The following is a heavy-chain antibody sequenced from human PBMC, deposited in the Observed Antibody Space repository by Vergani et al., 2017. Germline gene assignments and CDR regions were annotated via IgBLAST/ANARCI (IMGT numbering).Heavy chain of an antibody. D-gene: IGHD3-10*01. CDR3: TTEPSLIWFGDLTFNL. V-gene: IGHV3-15*01. CDR2: IKTKTNAETT. J-gene: IGHJ4*02. Sequence: EVQLVESGGGLVKPGGSLRLSCAGSGFTFKNTWMNWVRQAPGEGLEWIGRIKTKTNAETTDYAAPVKVRFTISRDDSKNMVYLQMNSLKTEDTAVYYCTTEPSLIWFGDLTFNLWGQGTQVTVSS. CDR1: GFTFKNTW.